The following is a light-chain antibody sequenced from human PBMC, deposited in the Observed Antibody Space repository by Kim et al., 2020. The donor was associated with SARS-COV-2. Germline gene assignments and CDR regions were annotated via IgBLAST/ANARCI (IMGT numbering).Light chain of an antibody. CDR1: QSVSSNY. CDR3: QECYSSPRCT. V-gene: IGKV3-20*01. J-gene: IGKJ2*02. Sequence: EVVLTQSPGTLSLSPGERATLSCRASQSVSSNYLAWYQQKPGQAPRLLIFGASTRATGIPDRFSGSGSGTDFTLTITRLEPEDFAVYYCQECYSSPRCTFGQGTKLEI. CDR2: GAS.